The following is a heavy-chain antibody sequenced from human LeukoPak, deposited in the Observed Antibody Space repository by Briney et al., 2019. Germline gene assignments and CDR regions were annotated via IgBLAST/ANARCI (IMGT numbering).Heavy chain of an antibody. Sequence: LTGGSLRLSCAASGFTFSSYSMNWVRQAPGKGLEWVSYISSSSSTIYYADSVKGRFTISRDNAKNSLYPQMNSLRDEDTAVYYCARAPHYYDFWSGYDTFDYWGQGTLVTVSS. CDR1: GFTFSSYS. CDR2: ISSSSSTI. V-gene: IGHV3-48*02. D-gene: IGHD3-3*01. J-gene: IGHJ4*02. CDR3: ARAPHYYDFWSGYDTFDY.